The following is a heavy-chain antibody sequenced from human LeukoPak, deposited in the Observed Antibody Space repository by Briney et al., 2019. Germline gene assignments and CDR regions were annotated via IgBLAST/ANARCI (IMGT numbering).Heavy chain of an antibody. CDR1: DGSISSTY. Sequence: SATLSLTCTVSDGSISSTYCNWIRQPPGKGLEWIGYIYYSGSTDYNPPLQSRVTMSIDTSKNQFSLNLSSVTAADTAVYYCAIYDVSGYKYNYIAHWGQGTLVTVSS. CDR3: AIYDVSGYKYNYIAH. J-gene: IGHJ4*02. CDR2: IYYSGST. D-gene: IGHD3-22*01. V-gene: IGHV4-59*01.